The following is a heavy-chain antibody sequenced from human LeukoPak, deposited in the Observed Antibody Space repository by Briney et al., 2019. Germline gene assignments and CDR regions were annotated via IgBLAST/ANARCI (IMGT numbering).Heavy chain of an antibody. D-gene: IGHD2-2*01. CDR2: SYNSGST. CDR1: GGSISSGSYY. J-gene: IGHJ4*02. CDR3: ASGEAARYQLLTLHY. V-gene: IGHV4-61*02. Sequence: PSETLSLTCTVSGGSISSGSYYWSWIRQPAGKVLEWIGLSYNSGSTNYNPSLKSRVTISVDTSTNQSSLKLSTVAAADTAVYYCASGEAARYQLLTLHYWGQGTLVTVSS.